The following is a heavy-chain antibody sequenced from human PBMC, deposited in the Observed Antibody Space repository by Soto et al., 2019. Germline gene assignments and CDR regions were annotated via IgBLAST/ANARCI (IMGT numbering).Heavy chain of an antibody. CDR1: GGTFSSYA. CDR3: ASHYDSSGYYYRGLYY. Sequence: QVQLVQSGAEVKKPGSSVKVSCKASGGTFSSYAISWVRQAPGQGLEWMGGIIPIFGTADYAQKFQGRVTITADESKSTGNMELSSLRYEDTAVYYCASHYDSSGYYYRGLYYWGQGTLVTVSS. D-gene: IGHD3-22*01. CDR2: IIPIFGTA. J-gene: IGHJ4*02. V-gene: IGHV1-69*12.